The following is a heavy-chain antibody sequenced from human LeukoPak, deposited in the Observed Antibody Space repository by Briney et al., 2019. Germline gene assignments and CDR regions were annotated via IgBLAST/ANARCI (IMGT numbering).Heavy chain of an antibody. J-gene: IGHJ4*02. CDR1: GGSISSFY. CDR2: IYSSGST. Sequence: PSETLSLTCTVSGGSISSFYWTWIRQPAGKGLEWIGRIYSSGSTNYNPSPKSRVTMSVDTSKNQFSLRLSSVTAADTAVYYCARETTVTRFDYWGQGTLITVSS. D-gene: IGHD4-17*01. V-gene: IGHV4-4*07. CDR3: ARETTVTRFDY.